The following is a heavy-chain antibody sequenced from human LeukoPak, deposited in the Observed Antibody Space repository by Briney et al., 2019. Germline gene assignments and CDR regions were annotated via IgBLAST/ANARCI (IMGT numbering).Heavy chain of an antibody. J-gene: IGHJ4*02. Sequence: KTSETLSLTCTVSGGSISPYYWSWIRQPPGKGLEWIGYIYYTGSTDYNPSLKSRVTTSVDTSKNQLSLRLSSVTAADTAVYYCAKDMYCGGDCLDSWGQGTLVTVSS. CDR2: IYYTGST. D-gene: IGHD2-21*02. V-gene: IGHV4-4*08. CDR1: GGSISPYY. CDR3: AKDMYCGGDCLDS.